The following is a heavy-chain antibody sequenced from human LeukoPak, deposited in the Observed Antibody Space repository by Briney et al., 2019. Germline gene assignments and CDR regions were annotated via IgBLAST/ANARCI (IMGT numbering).Heavy chain of an antibody. Sequence: PSETLSLICTVSGGSISSYYWNWIRQPPGKGLEWIGYIYYSGSTYYNPSLKSRVTISVDTSKNQFSLKLSSVTAADAAVYYCARVVEMATIGFDYWGQGTLVTVSS. CDR2: IYYSGST. V-gene: IGHV4-59*08. CDR1: GGSISSYY. D-gene: IGHD5-24*01. CDR3: ARVVEMATIGFDY. J-gene: IGHJ4*02.